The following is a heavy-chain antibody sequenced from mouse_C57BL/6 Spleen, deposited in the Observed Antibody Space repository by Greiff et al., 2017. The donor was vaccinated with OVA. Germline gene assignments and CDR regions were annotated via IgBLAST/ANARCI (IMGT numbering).Heavy chain of an antibody. CDR2: INPSNGGT. D-gene: IGHD1-3*01. CDR1: GYTFTSYW. CDR3: AREGKANYYAMDY. V-gene: IGHV1-53*01. J-gene: IGHJ4*01. Sequence: VQLQQPGTELVKPGASVKLSCKASGYTFTSYWMHWVKQRPGQGLEWIGNINPSNGGTNYNEKFKSKATLTVDKSSSTAYMQLSSLTSEDSAVYYCAREGKANYYAMDYWGQGTSVTVSS.